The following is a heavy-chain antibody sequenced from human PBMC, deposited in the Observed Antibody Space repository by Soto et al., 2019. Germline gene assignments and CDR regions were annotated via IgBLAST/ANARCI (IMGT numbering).Heavy chain of an antibody. CDR2: IYYSGST. CDR1: GGSISSYY. Sequence: QVQLQESGPGLVKPSETLSLTCTVSGGSISSYYWSWIRQPPGKGLEWIGYIYYSGSTNYNPSLKSRVTISVATSRNRFSLKLSSVTAADPSVYYCARRYGGTFDYWGQGTLVTVSS. CDR3: ARRYGGTFDY. D-gene: IGHD2-15*01. J-gene: IGHJ4*02. V-gene: IGHV4-59*08.